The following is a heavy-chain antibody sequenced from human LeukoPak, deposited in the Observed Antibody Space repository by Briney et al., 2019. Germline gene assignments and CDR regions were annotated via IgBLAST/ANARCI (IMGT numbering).Heavy chain of an antibody. CDR1: GFTFSTYG. CDR2: ITGSGGST. Sequence: GGTLRLSCAASGFTFSTYGMSWVRQAPGKGLGWVSVITGSGGSTYYADSVKGRFTISRDNSKNTLYLQINSLRVEDTAVYYCARDQLGAVLYFDYWGQGTLVTVSS. D-gene: IGHD1-1*01. J-gene: IGHJ4*02. V-gene: IGHV3-23*01. CDR3: ARDQLGAVLYFDY.